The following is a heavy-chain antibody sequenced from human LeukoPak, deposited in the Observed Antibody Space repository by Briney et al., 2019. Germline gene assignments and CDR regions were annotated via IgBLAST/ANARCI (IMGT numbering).Heavy chain of an antibody. CDR3: AKVYDFWSGYSLDY. CDR2: ISGSGGST. V-gene: IGHV3-23*01. D-gene: IGHD3-3*01. CDR1: GFTFSSYA. J-gene: IGHJ4*02. Sequence: PGGSLRLSCAASGFTFSSYAMSWVRQAPGKGLEWVSAISGSGGSTYYADSVKGRFTIPRDNSKNTLYLQMNSLRAEDTAVYYCAKVYDFWSGYSLDYWGQGTLVTVSS.